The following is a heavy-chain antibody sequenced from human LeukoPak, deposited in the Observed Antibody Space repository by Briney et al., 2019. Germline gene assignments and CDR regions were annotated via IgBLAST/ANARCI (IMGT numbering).Heavy chain of an antibody. J-gene: IGHJ4*02. V-gene: IGHV4-59*08. D-gene: IGHD1-1*01. Sequence: PSETLSLTCNVSGGSISSYYWSWIRQPPGKGPEWIGYIYYSGSTNYNPSLKSRVTISGDTSKNQFSLKLSSVTAADTAFYYCARQSRGTTARLFDYWGQGTLVTVSS. CDR2: IYYSGST. CDR1: GGSISSYY. CDR3: ARQSRGTTARLFDY.